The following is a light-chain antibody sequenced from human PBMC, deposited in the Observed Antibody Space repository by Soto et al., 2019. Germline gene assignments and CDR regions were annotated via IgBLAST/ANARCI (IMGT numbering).Light chain of an antibody. J-gene: IGKJ4*01. CDR1: QSISSY. CDR3: QQSVSLPLS. Sequence: IQMTQSPCSLSASVGDRGTITCRASQSISSYLNWYQQNSGKAPQVLIYDASNLNTGVPTRFSGSGFGTHFIFNISSLQPDDAGTYYCQQSVSLPLSLGGGTKVDIK. V-gene: IGKV1-33*01. CDR2: DAS.